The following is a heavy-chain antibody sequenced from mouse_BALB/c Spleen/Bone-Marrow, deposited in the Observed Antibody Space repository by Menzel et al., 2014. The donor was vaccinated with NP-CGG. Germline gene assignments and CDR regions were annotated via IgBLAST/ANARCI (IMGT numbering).Heavy chain of an antibody. CDR2: IRNKANGYTT. J-gene: IGHJ2*01. D-gene: IGHD1-1*01. CDR3: ARDRGGLLHDY. V-gene: IGHV7-3*02. CDR1: GFTFTDYY. Sequence: EVKLMDSGGGLVQPGGSLRLSCATSGFTFTDYYMSWVRQPPGKALEWLGFIRNKANGYTTEYSASVKGRFTISRDNSQSILYLQMNTLRAEDSATYYCARDRGGLLHDYWGQGTTLTVSS.